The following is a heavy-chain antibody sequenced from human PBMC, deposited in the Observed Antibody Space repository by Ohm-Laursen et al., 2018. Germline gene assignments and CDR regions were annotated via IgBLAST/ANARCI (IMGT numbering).Heavy chain of an antibody. CDR1: GFTFSSFA. D-gene: IGHD2-15*01. CDR3: ARRLSCSGGTCYYHYYVMDV. CDR2: ISSTGATT. J-gene: IGHJ6*02. Sequence: SLTLSCAASGFTFSSFAMSWVRQAQGKGLEWVPIISSTGATTYYADSSKGRFTISRDNSKNTLFLQMNGLRAEDTAAYYCARRLSCSGGTCYYHYYVMDVWGQGNTVTVSS. V-gene: IGHV3-23*01.